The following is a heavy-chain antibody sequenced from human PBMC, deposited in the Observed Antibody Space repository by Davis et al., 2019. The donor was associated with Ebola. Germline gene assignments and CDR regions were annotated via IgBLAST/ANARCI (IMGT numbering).Heavy chain of an antibody. Sequence: SDTVSCKASCYTFISHYIHCARHPPGQGPVWMGIINPSGGSTSYAQKFQGRVTMTRDTSTSTVYMELSSLRSEDTAVYYCARAIYYYDKSAYSDYWGQGTLVTVSS. CDR2: INPSGGST. CDR3: ARAIYYYDKSAYSDY. CDR1: CYTFISHY. V-gene: IGHV1-46*01. D-gene: IGHD3-22*01. J-gene: IGHJ4*02.